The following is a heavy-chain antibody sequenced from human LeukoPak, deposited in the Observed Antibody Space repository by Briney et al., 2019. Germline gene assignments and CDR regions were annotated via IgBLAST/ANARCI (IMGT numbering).Heavy chain of an antibody. D-gene: IGHD5-12*01. CDR3: ARDAATIKGSADY. V-gene: IGHV4-39*07. CDR2: IYYSGST. J-gene: IGHJ4*02. CDR1: GGSISSSSYY. Sequence: SETLSLTCTVSGGSISSSSYYRGWIRQPPGKGLEWIGSIYYSGSTYYNPSLKSRVTISVDTSKNQFSLKLSSVTAADTAVYYCARDAATIKGSADYWGQGTLVTVSS.